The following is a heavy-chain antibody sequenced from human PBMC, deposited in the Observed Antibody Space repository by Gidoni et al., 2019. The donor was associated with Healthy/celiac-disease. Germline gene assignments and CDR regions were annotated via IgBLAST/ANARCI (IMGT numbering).Heavy chain of an antibody. CDR1: SFTFSTYG. Sequence: QVQLVDSGGGVVQPGRSLRLSFAASSFTFSTYGMHWVRQAPGKGLEWVAVIWYDGSNKYYADSVKGRFTISRDNSKNTLYLQMNSLRAEDTAVYYCARDGYVPAAISDAFDIWGQGTMVTVSS. J-gene: IGHJ3*02. V-gene: IGHV3-33*01. D-gene: IGHD2-2*01. CDR3: ARDGYVPAAISDAFDI. CDR2: IWYDGSNK.